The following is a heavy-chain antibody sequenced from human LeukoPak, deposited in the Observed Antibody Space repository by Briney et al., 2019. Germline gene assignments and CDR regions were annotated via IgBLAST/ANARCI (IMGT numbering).Heavy chain of an antibody. CDR2: IKQDGSEK. CDR1: GFTFSSYW. J-gene: IGHJ6*03. D-gene: IGHD4-17*01. V-gene: IGHV3-7*01. CDR3: AKAASKRTDYGDYAFYYYMDV. Sequence: GGSLRLSCAASGFTFSSYWMTWVRQAPGKGLEWVANIKQDGSEKYYVDSVKGRFTISRDNANNSLYLQMNSLRAEDTAVYYCAKAASKRTDYGDYAFYYYMDVWGKGTTVTISS.